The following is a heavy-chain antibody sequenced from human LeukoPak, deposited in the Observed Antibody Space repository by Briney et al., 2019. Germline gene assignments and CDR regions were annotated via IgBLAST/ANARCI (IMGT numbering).Heavy chain of an antibody. CDR2: IYHSGST. V-gene: IGHV4-30-2*01. CDR1: GGSISSGGYY. J-gene: IGHJ3*02. Sequence: PSETLSLTCTVSGGSISSGGYYWSWIRQPPGKGLEWIGYIYHSGSTYYNPSLKSRVTISVDRSKNQFSLKLSSVTAVDTAVYYCARDLRSSLDAFDIWGQGTMVTVSS. D-gene: IGHD2-2*01. CDR3: ARDLRSSLDAFDI.